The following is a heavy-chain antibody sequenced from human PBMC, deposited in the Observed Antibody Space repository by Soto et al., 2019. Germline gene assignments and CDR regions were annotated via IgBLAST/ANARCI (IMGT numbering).Heavy chain of an antibody. J-gene: IGHJ4*02. CDR1: GFTFGDYA. CDR2: IRTKAYGGTT. Sequence: GGSLRLSCTASGFTFGDYAVSWFRQAPGKGLEWVSFIRTKAYGGTTEYAASVIGRFTISRDDSKSIAYLQMNSPKTEDTALYYCTRETSSGYDYWGKGTLVTVSS. CDR3: TRETSSGYDY. D-gene: IGHD6-19*01. V-gene: IGHV3-49*03.